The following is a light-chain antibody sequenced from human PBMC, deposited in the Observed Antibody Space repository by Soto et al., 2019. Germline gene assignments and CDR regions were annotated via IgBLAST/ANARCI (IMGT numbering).Light chain of an antibody. CDR3: QQYYGAPPYT. CDR2: WAS. Sequence: DTVMTQSPDSLAVSLGERATINCKSSQSVLYSSNNKNYLAWYQQRPGQPPKLLIYWASTRESGVPDRFSGSGSETDFTLTISSLQAEDVAVYYCQQYYGAPPYTFGQGTKLEIK. V-gene: IGKV4-1*01. J-gene: IGKJ2*01. CDR1: QSVLYSSNNKNY.